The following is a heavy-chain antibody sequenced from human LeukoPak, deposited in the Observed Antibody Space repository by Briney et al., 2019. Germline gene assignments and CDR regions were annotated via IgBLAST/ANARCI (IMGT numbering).Heavy chain of an antibody. CDR3: ARDLSGSLYFDY. CDR1: GGSISPYY. CDR2: LYVSGTT. Sequence: ETLSLTCTVSGGSISPYYWNWIRRPAGKGLEWIGRLYVSGTTDYNPSLKSRATISVDTSKNQFSLKLRSVTAADTAVYFCARDLSGSLYFDYWGQGALVTVSS. D-gene: IGHD3-10*01. V-gene: IGHV4-4*07. J-gene: IGHJ4*02.